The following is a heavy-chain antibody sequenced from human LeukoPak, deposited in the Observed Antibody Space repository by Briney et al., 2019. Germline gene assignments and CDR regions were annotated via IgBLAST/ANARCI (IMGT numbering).Heavy chain of an antibody. CDR2: ISGSGGET. V-gene: IGHV3-23*01. CDR3: TKGSGGATFDP. CDR1: GFSFSTSA. Sequence: GGSLRLSCAASGFSFSTSAMSWVRQAPGKGLEWVTAISGSGGETYYGDSVKGQFTISRDNSTSTLYLQMNSLRAENTAVYHCTKGSGGATFDPWGQGTLVTVSS. J-gene: IGHJ5*02. D-gene: IGHD2-15*01.